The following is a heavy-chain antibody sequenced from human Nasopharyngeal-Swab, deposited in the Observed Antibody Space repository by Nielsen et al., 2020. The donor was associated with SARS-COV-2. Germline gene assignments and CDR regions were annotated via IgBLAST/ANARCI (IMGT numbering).Heavy chain of an antibody. CDR2: ISGSCGST. J-gene: IGHJ6*01. V-gene: IGHV3-23*01. D-gene: IGHD3-3*01. Sequence: GESLKLSCAASGFTFRSYALSLVRQAPGKGLEWVSAISGSCGSTYYADSVKCRFTISRDNSKNTLYLQMNSLRAEDTAVYYCAKPVALEGLLYSENYYYYGMEVWGQGTTGNVSS. CDR3: AKPVALEGLLYSENYYYYGMEV. CDR1: GFTFRSYA.